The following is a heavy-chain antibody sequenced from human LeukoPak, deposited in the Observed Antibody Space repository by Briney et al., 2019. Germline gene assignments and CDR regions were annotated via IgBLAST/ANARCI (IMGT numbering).Heavy chain of an antibody. CDR2: ISSSSSHI. J-gene: IGHJ4*02. Sequence: GGSLRLSCAAAGFTFSSYSMNWVRQAPGKGLEWVSSISSSSSHIYYADSVKGRFTISRDNAKNSLYLQMNSLRAEDTAVYYCARDRGYLDYWGQGTLVTVSS. D-gene: IGHD3-10*01. V-gene: IGHV3-21*01. CDR1: GFTFSSYS. CDR3: ARDRGYLDY.